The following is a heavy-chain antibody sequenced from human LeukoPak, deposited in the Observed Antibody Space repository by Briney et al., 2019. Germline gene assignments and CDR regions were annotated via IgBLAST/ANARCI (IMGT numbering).Heavy chain of an antibody. D-gene: IGHD2-15*01. CDR3: ARDEKDGPLWY. V-gene: IGHV3-21*01. CDR2: ISTSSSYI. Sequence: GGSLRLSCAASGFTFNRYNMNWVRRAPGKGLEWVSSISTSSSYIYYADSVRGRFTISRDNARNFIYLQVNSLRAEDTAIYYCARDEKDGPLWYWGQGILVFVSS. J-gene: IGHJ4*02. CDR1: GFTFNRYN.